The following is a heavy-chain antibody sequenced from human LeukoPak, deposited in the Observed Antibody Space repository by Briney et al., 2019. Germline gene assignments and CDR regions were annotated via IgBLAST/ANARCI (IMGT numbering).Heavy chain of an antibody. Sequence: PSETLSLTCTVSGGSISSSGYYWGWIRQPPGKGLEWIGSIYYSGTTSHSNPSLKSRVTISVDTSKNQFSLKLSAVTAADTAVYYCARLVYDYVWGSWRGMDVWGQGTTVTVSS. J-gene: IGHJ6*02. D-gene: IGHD3-16*01. CDR1: GGSISSSGYY. V-gene: IGHV4-39*07. CDR2: IYYSGTT. CDR3: ARLVYDYVWGSWRGMDV.